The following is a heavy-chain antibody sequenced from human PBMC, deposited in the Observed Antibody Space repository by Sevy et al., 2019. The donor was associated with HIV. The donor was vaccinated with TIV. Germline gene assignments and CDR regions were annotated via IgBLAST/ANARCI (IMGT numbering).Heavy chain of an antibody. J-gene: IGHJ4*02. CDR2: IYPGDSDT. D-gene: IGHD6-19*01. CDR1: GYSFTSYW. CDR3: AKSRQYSSGLFYFDY. Sequence: GESLKISCKGSGYSFTSYWIGWVRQMPGKGLEWMGIIYPGDSDTRYSPSFQGQVTISADKSISTAYLQWSSLKASDTAMYYCAKSRQYSSGLFYFDYWGQGTLVTVSS. V-gene: IGHV5-51*01.